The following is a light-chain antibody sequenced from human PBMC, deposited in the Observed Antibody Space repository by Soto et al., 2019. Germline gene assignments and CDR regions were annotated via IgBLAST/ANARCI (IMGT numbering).Light chain of an antibody. V-gene: IGLV2-23*02. J-gene: IGLJ2*01. CDR2: EVN. Sequence: QSVLTQPASVSGSPGQSIAISCTGNSSGIGTFNLVSWYQQHPGKAPKLIIYEVNKRPSEISSRFSGSKSGNTASLTISGLRAEDEADYYCYSFAGFNTQFGGGTKVTVL. CDR1: SSGIGTFNL. CDR3: YSFAGFNTQ.